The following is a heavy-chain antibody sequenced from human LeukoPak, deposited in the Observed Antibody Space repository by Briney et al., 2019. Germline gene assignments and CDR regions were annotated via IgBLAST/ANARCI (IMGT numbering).Heavy chain of an antibody. D-gene: IGHD3-3*01. V-gene: IGHV4-59*01. Sequence: SETLSLTCTVSGGSISSYYWSWIRQPPGKGLEWIGYIYYSGSTNYNPSLKSRVTISVDTSKNQFSLELSSVTAADTAVYYCARELAYYDFWSGYRNDAFDIWGQGTMVTVSS. CDR3: ARELAYYDFWSGYRNDAFDI. CDR2: IYYSGST. J-gene: IGHJ3*02. CDR1: GGSISSYY.